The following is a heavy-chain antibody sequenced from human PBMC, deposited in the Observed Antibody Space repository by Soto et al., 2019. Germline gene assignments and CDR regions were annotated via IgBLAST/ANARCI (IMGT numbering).Heavy chain of an antibody. V-gene: IGHV4-39*07. J-gene: IGHJ6*02. CDR1: GGSISSSSYY. CDR3: AREGLTGTIGLYYYYGMDV. D-gene: IGHD1-7*01. Sequence: PSETLSFTCTVSGGSISSSSYYWGWIRQPPGKGLEWIGSIYYSGSTYYNPSLKSRVTISVDTSKNQFSLKLSSVTAADTAVYYCAREGLTGTIGLYYYYGMDVWGQGTTVTVSS. CDR2: IYYSGST.